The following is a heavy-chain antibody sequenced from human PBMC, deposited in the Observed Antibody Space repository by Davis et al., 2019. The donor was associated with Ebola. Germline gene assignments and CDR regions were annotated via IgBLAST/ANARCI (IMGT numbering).Heavy chain of an antibody. CDR3: ASGDGRGRSYDMDV. J-gene: IGHJ6*03. D-gene: IGHD3/OR15-3a*01. V-gene: IGHV3-7*03. CDR2: IKEDGGEK. Sequence: GESLKISCAASGFTVSSNYMSWVRQAPGKGPEWVAIIKEDGGEKYYVDSVKGRFTISRDNAKNSLFLEMNSLRVEDTAFYYCASGDGRGRSYDMDVWGQGTTVTVSS. CDR1: GFTVSSNY.